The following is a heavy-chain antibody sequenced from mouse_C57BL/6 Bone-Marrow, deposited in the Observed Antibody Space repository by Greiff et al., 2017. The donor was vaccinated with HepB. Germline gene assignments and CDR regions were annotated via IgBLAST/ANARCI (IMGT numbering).Heavy chain of an antibody. CDR3: ARHSYGFDY. J-gene: IGHJ2*01. D-gene: IGHD1-1*01. V-gene: IGHV5-6*01. Sequence: EVQLKESGGDLVKPGGSLKLSCAASGFTFSSYGMSWVRQTPDKRLEWVATISSGGSYTYYPDSVKGRFTISRDNAKNTLYLQMSSLKSEDTAMYYCARHSYGFDYWGQGTTLTVSS. CDR1: GFTFSSYG. CDR2: ISSGGSYT.